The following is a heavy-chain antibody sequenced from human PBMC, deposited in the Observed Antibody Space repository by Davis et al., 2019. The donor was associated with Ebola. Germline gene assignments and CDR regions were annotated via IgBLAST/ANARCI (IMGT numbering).Heavy chain of an antibody. J-gene: IGHJ4*02. CDR1: GFTFTSYT. Sequence: GESLKISCAASGFTFTSYTMYWVRQAPGKGLEWVSSVNSPSNYIYYADSVKGRFTISRDNAKNSVYLQMNSLRAEDTAVYYCARDSGIFGDYYFDSWGQGTPVDVSS. D-gene: IGHD3-10*02. CDR3: ARDSGIFGDYYFDS. CDR2: VNSPSNYI. V-gene: IGHV3-21*01.